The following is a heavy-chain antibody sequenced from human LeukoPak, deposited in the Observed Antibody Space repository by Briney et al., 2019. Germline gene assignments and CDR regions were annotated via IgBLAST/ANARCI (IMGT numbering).Heavy chain of an antibody. CDR2: INHSGST. CDR3: ARTKVPAATDAFAI. J-gene: IGHJ3*02. Sequence: SETLSLTCAVYGGSFSGYYWSWIRQPPGKGLEGIGEINHSGSTNYNPSLKSRVTISVDTSKNQFSLKLSSVTAADTAVYYCARTKVPAATDAFAIWAQGTMATVSP. V-gene: IGHV4-34*01. D-gene: IGHD2-2*01. CDR1: GGSFSGYY.